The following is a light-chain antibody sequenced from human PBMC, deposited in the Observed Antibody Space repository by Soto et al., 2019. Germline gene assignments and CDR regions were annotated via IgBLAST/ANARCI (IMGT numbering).Light chain of an antibody. CDR1: QSVSSSY. CDR2: GAS. J-gene: IGKJ1*01. Sequence: EIVLTQSPGTLSLSPGERATLSCRASQSVSSSYLAWYQQKPGQAPRLLLYGASSRATGIPDRFSGSGSGKDFTLTISRLEPEDFEVYYCQQYSSSLLFGQETKVQIK. V-gene: IGKV3-20*01. CDR3: QQYSSSLL.